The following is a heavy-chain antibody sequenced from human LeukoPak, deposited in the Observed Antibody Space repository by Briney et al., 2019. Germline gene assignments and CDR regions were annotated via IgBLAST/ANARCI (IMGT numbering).Heavy chain of an antibody. Sequence: SVKVSCKASGGTFSSYAISWVRQAPGQGLEWMGGIIPIFGTANYAQKFQGRVTITTDESTSTAYMELSSLRSEDTAVYYCARERTNSMVGATGDFDYWGQGTLVTVSS. V-gene: IGHV1-69*05. CDR2: IIPIFGTA. J-gene: IGHJ4*02. CDR3: ARERTNSMVGATGDFDY. CDR1: GGTFSSYA. D-gene: IGHD1-26*01.